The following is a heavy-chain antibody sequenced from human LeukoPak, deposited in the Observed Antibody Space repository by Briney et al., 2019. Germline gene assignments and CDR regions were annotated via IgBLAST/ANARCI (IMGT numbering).Heavy chain of an antibody. V-gene: IGHV3-30*18. Sequence: GRSLRLSCAASGFTFSSYGIHWVRQAPGKGLEWVAVISYDGSNKYYVDSVKGRFTISRDNSKNTLYLQMNSLRAEDTAVYYCAKSFGYSRSWFDYWGQGTPVTVSS. CDR1: GFTFSSYG. CDR3: AKSFGYSRSWFDY. D-gene: IGHD6-13*01. J-gene: IGHJ4*02. CDR2: ISYDGSNK.